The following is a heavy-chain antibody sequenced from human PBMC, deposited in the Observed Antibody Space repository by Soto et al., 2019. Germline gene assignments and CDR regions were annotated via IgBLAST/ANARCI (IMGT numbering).Heavy chain of an antibody. CDR3: ARGRVGATTDYFDY. V-gene: IGHV4-31*03. D-gene: IGHD1-26*01. Sequence: SETLSLTCSVSGGSISRGGYYWSWIRQHPGRGLEWIGYIYYSGNTYYNPSLKSRVTISVDTSKNQFSLKLSAVTASDTAVYYCARGRVGATTDYFDYWGQGTLVTVSS. CDR1: GGSISRGGYY. CDR2: IYYSGNT. J-gene: IGHJ4*02.